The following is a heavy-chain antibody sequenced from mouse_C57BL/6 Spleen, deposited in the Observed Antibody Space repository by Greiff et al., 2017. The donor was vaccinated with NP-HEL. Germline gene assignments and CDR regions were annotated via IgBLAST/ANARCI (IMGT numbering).Heavy chain of an antibody. D-gene: IGHD1-1*01. Sequence: VQLQQSGAELVRPGSSVKLSCKASGYTFTSYWMHWVKQRPIQGLEWIGNIDPSDSETHYNQKFKDKATLTVDKSSSTAYMQLSSLTSEDSAVYYCALVTTVVGEDYFDYWGQGTTLTVSS. CDR2: IDPSDSET. V-gene: IGHV1-52*01. J-gene: IGHJ2*01. CDR1: GYTFTSYW. CDR3: ALVTTVVGEDYFDY.